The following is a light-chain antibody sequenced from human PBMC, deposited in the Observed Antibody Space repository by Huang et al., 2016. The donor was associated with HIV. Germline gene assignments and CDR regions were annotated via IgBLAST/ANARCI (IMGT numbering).Light chain of an antibody. Sequence: EILMTQSPDTLSVSPGERATLSCRASQTINNNLAWYQQKPGQPPRLLIYDASTRATGIPARLSGSGSGTEFTLTISSLQSEDFATYYCQQYNDWPRTFGQGTKVEIK. CDR1: QTINNN. J-gene: IGKJ1*01. V-gene: IGKV3-15*01. CDR3: QQYNDWPRT. CDR2: DAS.